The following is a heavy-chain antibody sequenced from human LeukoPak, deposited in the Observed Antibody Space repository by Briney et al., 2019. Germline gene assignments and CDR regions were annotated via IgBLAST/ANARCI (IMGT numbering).Heavy chain of an antibody. V-gene: IGHV3-15*01. D-gene: IGHD1-14*01. J-gene: IGHJ4*02. Sequence: GGSLRLSCAASGFTFSNVWRSWVRQAPGKGLDWVGRIKSKSDGGTTDYGAPVKGRFTISRDDSNTTMYLQMNSLKTEDTAVYYCATEAGITGYWGQGTLVTVSS. CDR3: ATEAGITGY. CDR1: GFTFSNVW. CDR2: IKSKSDGGTT.